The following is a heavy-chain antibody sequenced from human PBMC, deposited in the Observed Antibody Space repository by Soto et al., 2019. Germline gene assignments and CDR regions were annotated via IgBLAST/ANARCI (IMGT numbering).Heavy chain of an antibody. D-gene: IGHD5-18*01. J-gene: IGHJ4*02. Sequence: GPTLVNPTQTLTLTFILSVLSVSSNGARVGWIRQPPGKALEWLALIYWDDDKKYNPSLKSRLTITKDTSENQVVLTLTDVDPADTATYYCVHGTLGSYGHVYFDYWGQGTLVTVSS. V-gene: IGHV2-5*02. CDR2: IYWDDDK. CDR1: VLSVSSNGAR. CDR3: VHGTLGSYGHVYFDY.